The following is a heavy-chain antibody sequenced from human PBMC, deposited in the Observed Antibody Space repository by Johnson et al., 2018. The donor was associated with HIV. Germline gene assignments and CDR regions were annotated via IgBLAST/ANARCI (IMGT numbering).Heavy chain of an antibody. CDR3: ARDQRGGYSYGDAFDF. V-gene: IGHV3-30*14. J-gene: IGHJ3*01. CDR1: GFTFSNYP. D-gene: IGHD5-18*01. CDR2: LSFAGSNN. Sequence: QVQLVESGGGVFRPGRSLRPSFAASGFTFSNYPMHWFRQAPGRGLEWLAVLSFAGSNNYSTDSLTARFTISRDNSKNTLFLQMNSLRAEDTAVYYCARDQRGGYSYGDAFDFWGQGTVVSVST.